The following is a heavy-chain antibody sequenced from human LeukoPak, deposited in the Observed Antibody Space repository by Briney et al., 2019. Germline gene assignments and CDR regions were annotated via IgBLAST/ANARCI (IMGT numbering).Heavy chain of an antibody. CDR3: AREVVVSGAFDI. V-gene: IGHV3-33*01. J-gene: IGHJ3*02. CDR2: IWYDGSNK. Sequence: GGSLRLSCAASGFTFSSYGMHWVRQAPGKGLEWVAVIWYDGSNKYYADSVKGRFTISRDNSKNTLYLQMNSLRAEDTAVYYCAREVVVSGAFDIWGQGTMVTVSS. D-gene: IGHD2-21*01. CDR1: GFTFSSYG.